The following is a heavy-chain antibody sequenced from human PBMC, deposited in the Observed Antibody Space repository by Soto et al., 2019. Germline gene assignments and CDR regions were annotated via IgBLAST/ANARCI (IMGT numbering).Heavy chain of an antibody. D-gene: IGHD3-10*01. J-gene: IGHJ6*02. CDR3: ARSPNYYYYGFDV. CDR1: GGSLSSGDYF. V-gene: IGHV4-61*08. Sequence: PSETRSRTCTVSGGSLSSGDYFWIGLRQSPGKLLEWIAYIYYSGSTNYNPSLKSRATISVDTSKSQVSLTLTSMTAADAALYYCARSPNYYYYGFDVWGQGTAVTVSS. CDR2: IYYSGST.